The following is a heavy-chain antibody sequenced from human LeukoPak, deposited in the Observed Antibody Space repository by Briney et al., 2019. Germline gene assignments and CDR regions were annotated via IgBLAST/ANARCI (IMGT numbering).Heavy chain of an antibody. V-gene: IGHV1-8*01. CDR1: GYTFSSSD. CDR2: MNPNSGNT. J-gene: IGHJ4*02. CDR3: ARGVTYCSSTSCYTLDY. Sequence: ASVKVSCKASGYTFSSSDINWVRQATGQGLEWMGWMNPNSGNTGYVQKFQGRVTLTRNTTISTAYMKLSSLRSEDTAVYYCARGVTYCSSTSCYTLDYWGQGTLVTVSS. D-gene: IGHD2-2*02.